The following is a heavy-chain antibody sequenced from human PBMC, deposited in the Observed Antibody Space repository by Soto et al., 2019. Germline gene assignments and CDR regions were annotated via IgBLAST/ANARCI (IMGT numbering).Heavy chain of an antibody. CDR2: IYYSGST. V-gene: IGHV4-59*04. CDR1: GGSISSYY. J-gene: IGHJ6*02. Sequence: SETLSLTCTVSGGSISSYYWSWIRQPPGKGLEWIGYIYYSGSTYYNPSLKSRVTISVDTSKNQFSLKLSSVTAADTAVYYCARTSRDGYNWDYYYGMDVWGQGTTVTVSS. CDR3: ARTSRDGYNWDYYYGMDV. D-gene: IGHD5-12*01.